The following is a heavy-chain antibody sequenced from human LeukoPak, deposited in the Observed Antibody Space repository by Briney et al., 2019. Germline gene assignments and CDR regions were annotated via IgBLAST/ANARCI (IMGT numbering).Heavy chain of an antibody. CDR2: IKSKTDGGTT. CDR3: TTDRVYNWNGRDYGMDV. Sequence: GGSLRLSCAASGFTFSNAWMSWVRQAPGKGLEWVGRIKSKTDGGTTDYAAPVKGRFTISRDDSKNTLYLQMNSLKTEDTAVYYCTTDRVYNWNGRDYGMDVWGQGPRSPSP. J-gene: IGHJ6*02. D-gene: IGHD1-20*01. V-gene: IGHV3-15*01. CDR1: GFTFSNAW.